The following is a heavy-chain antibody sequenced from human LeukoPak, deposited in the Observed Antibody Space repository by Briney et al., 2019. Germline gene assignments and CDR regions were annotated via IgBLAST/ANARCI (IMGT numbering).Heavy chain of an antibody. CDR3: ARAPGYYGSGSYGFFFDY. CDR2: IYYSGST. Sequence: SETLSLTCTVSGGFISSYYWSWIRQPPGKGLEWIGYIYYSGSTNYNPSLKSRVTISVDTSKNQFSLKLSSVTAADTAVYYCARAPGYYGSGSYGFFFDYWGQGTLVTVSS. CDR1: GGFISSYY. V-gene: IGHV4-59*08. D-gene: IGHD3-10*01. J-gene: IGHJ4*02.